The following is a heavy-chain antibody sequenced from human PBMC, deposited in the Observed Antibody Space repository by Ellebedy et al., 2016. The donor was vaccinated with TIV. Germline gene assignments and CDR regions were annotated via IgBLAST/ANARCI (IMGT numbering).Heavy chain of an antibody. Sequence: GGSLRLXXAVSGVTFSSNWMSWARQAPGKGLEWEANIKQDGSEKYYVDSVKGRFTISRDNAKNSLYLQMNSLRAEDTAVYYCARAGGGGYSYAHLPEYYFDYWGQGTLVTVSP. D-gene: IGHD5-18*01. V-gene: IGHV3-7*04. CDR3: ARAGGGGYSYAHLPEYYFDY. J-gene: IGHJ4*02. CDR1: GVTFSSNW. CDR2: IKQDGSEK.